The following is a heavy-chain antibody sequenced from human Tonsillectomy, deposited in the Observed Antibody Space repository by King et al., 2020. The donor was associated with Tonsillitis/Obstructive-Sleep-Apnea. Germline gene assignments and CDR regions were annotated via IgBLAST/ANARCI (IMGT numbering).Heavy chain of an antibody. D-gene: IGHD3-22*01. Sequence: QLVQSGAEVKKPGASVKVSCKAPGYTFTTYGISWVRQAPGQGLEWMGWISAYNGDTNYAQKLQDRVTMTTDTSTSTAYMEVRSLRSDETAVYYCARDSRSHYYDTSGYYTFEYWGQGTLVTVSS. J-gene: IGHJ4*02. CDR3: ARDSRSHYYDTSGYYTFEY. V-gene: IGHV1-18*01. CDR2: ISAYNGDT. CDR1: GYTFTTYG.